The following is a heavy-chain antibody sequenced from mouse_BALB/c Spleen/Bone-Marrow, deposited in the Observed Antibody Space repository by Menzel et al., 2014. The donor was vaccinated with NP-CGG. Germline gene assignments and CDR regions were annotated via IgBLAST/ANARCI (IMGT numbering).Heavy chain of an antibody. CDR3: ARSRGEGY. CDR1: GYAFSRSW. Sequence: VKLVESGPELVKPGASVKISCKASGYAFSRSWMNWVKQRPGQGLEWIGRIYPGDGDTNYNGKFRDKATLTVDKSSSTAYMQLSSPTSEDSAVYYCARSRGEGYWGQGTLVTVSA. J-gene: IGHJ3*01. CDR2: IYPGDGDT. V-gene: IGHV1-82*01.